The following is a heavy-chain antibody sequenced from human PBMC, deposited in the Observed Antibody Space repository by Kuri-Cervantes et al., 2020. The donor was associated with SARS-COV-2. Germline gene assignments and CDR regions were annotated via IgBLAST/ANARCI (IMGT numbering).Heavy chain of an antibody. D-gene: IGHD4-17*01. Sequence: GESLKISCAASGFTFSSYAMSWVRQAPGKGLEWVSAISGSGGSTYYADSVKGRFTISRDNSKNTLYLQMNSLRAEDTAVYYCARDRQHYGLRGMDVCGQGTTVTVSS. CDR3: ARDRQHYGLRGMDV. CDR2: ISGSGGST. J-gene: IGHJ6*02. CDR1: GFTFSSYA. V-gene: IGHV3-23*01.